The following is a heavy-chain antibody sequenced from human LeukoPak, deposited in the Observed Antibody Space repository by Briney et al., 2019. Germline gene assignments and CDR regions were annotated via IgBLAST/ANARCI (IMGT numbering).Heavy chain of an antibody. CDR3: ARDGPVSGGSNTVTNPLYYFDY. CDR1: GGSFSGYY. Sequence: SETLSLTCAVYGGSFSGYYWSWIRQPPGKGLEWIGEINHSGSTNYNPSLKSRVTISVDTSKNQFSLKLSSVTAADTAVYYCARDGPVSGGSNTVTNPLYYFDYWGQGTLVTVSS. V-gene: IGHV4-34*01. J-gene: IGHJ4*02. CDR2: INHSGST. D-gene: IGHD2-15*01.